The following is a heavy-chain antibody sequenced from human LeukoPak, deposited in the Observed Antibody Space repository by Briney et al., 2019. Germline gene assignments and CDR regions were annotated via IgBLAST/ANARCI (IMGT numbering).Heavy chain of an antibody. CDR1: GFTFSSCY. CDR2: IASDGTST. CDR3: ARSTRYFGSAMYYFDN. D-gene: IGHD3-10*01. Sequence: PAGSLRLSCAASGFTFSSCYMHWVRQAPGKGLEYVSTIASDGTSTYYSTSVKGRTTTSKDNSHNTPYLQMAMLTPEDTAIYYCARSTRYFGSAMYYFDNWGQGTLVTVSS. V-gene: IGHV3-64*01. J-gene: IGHJ4*02.